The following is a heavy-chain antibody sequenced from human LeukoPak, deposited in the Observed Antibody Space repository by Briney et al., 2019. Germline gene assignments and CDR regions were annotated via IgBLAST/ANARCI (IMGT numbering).Heavy chain of an antibody. D-gene: IGHD1-1*01. J-gene: IGHJ3*02. V-gene: IGHV3-7*01. CDR1: AFIFSGHW. CDR2: IKQDGSEK. Sequence: GGSLRLSCEGSAFIFSGHWMSWVRQAPGKGLEWVANIKQDGSEKYYVDSVKGRFTISRDNAKNSLYLQMNSLRAEDTAVYYCARDPGAPTTDAFDIWGQGTMVTVSS. CDR3: ARDPGAPTTDAFDI.